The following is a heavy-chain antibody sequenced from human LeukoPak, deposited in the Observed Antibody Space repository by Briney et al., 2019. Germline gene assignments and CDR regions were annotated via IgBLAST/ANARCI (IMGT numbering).Heavy chain of an antibody. D-gene: IGHD6-19*01. CDR2: INTAGDT. J-gene: IGHJ4*02. CDR1: GFTFSSYN. CDR3: TRAPPGTGWLIDY. Sequence: GGSLRLSCAASGFTFSSYNMLWVRQATGEGLEWVSAINTAGDTYYPGSVQGRFTVSRENAKSSFYLQMNSLRAGDTAVYFCTRAPPGTGWLIDYWGQGTLVTVSS. V-gene: IGHV3-13*04.